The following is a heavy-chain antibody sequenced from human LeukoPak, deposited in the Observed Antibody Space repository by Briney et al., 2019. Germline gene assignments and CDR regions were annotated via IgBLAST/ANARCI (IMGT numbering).Heavy chain of an antibody. J-gene: IGHJ4*02. Sequence: PGGSLRLSCAASGFTFSGYGMHWVRQAPGKGLEWVAFIRYDGSNKYYADSVKGRFTISRDNSKNTLFLQMNSLRAEDTAVYYCAKDSSRYYDSSGFSLLIGYWGQGTLVTVSS. V-gene: IGHV3-30*02. CDR1: GFTFSGYG. D-gene: IGHD3-22*01. CDR3: AKDSSRYYDSSGFSLLIGY. CDR2: IRYDGSNK.